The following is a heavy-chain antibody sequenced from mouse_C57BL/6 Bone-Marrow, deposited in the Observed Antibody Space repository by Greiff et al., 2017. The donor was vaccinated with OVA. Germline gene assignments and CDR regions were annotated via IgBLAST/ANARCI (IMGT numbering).Heavy chain of an antibody. D-gene: IGHD1-1*01. V-gene: IGHV1-42*01. CDR2: INPSTGGT. CDR3: ASHYYGSSYGFAY. J-gene: IGHJ3*01. CDR1: GYSFTGYY. Sequence: EVQLQQSGPELVKPGASVKISCKASGYSFTGYYMNWVKQSPEMSLEWIGEINPSTGGTTYNQKFKAKATLTVDKSSSTAYMQLKSLTSEVSAVYSVASHYYGSSYGFAYWGQGTLVTVSA.